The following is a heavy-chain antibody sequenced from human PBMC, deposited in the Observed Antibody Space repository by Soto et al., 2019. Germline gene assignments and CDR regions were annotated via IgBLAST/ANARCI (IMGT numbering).Heavy chain of an antibody. CDR3: ETIRAEKAMLMEDY. V-gene: IGHV3-7*01. Sequence: GGSLRLSCAASGFIFSNYWMSWVRQAPGKGLEWVANINQDGREKYYVDSVKGRFIISRDNAKNSVFLQMNSLRAGDTAAYYCETIRAEKAMLMEDYWGQGVLVTVSS. CDR1: GFIFSNYW. J-gene: IGHJ4*02. CDR2: INQDGREK. D-gene: IGHD2-8*01.